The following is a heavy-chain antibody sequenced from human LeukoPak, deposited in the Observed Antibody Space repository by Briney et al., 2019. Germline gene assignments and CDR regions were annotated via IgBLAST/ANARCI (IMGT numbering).Heavy chain of an antibody. CDR2: IKEDGSEK. V-gene: IGHV3-7*01. J-gene: IGHJ5*02. Sequence: GGSLGLSCAASRFTFSTYWMSWVRQAPGKGLEWVANIKEDGSEKYYVDSVKGRFTISRDNAKNSLYLQMNSLRAEDTAVYYCARGSDWFDPWGQGTLVTVSS. CDR3: ARGSDWFDP. CDR1: RFTFSTYW.